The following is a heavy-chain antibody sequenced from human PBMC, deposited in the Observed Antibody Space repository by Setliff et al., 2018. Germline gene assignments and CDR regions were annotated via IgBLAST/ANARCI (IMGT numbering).Heavy chain of an antibody. D-gene: IGHD2-15*01. Sequence: PGESLRLSCAASGFTFSDHYMTWIRQAPGKGLEWISYISSSGSLTLYADSVRGRFSISRDNIKDSLYLQMNSLRSEDTAVYYCARALGGNYFDYWGPGILVTVSS. CDR3: ARALGGNYFDY. V-gene: IGHV3-11*01. CDR2: ISSSGSLT. J-gene: IGHJ4*02. CDR1: GFTFSDHY.